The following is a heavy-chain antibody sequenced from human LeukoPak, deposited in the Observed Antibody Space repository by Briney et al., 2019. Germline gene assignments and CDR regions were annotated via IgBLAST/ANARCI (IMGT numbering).Heavy chain of an antibody. D-gene: IGHD3-16*01. CDR3: ARHHYPTFGFDI. Sequence: SETLSLTCTVSGYSISSGYYWGWIRQPPGKGLEWIGSIYHSGSTYYNPSLKSRVTISVDTSKNQFFLKLSSVTAADTAVYYCARHHYPTFGFDIWGQGTMVTVSS. V-gene: IGHV4-38-2*02. CDR2: IYHSGST. CDR1: GYSISSGYY. J-gene: IGHJ3*02.